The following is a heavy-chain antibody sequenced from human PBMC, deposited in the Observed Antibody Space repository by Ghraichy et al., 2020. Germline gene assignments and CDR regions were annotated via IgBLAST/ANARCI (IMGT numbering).Heavy chain of an antibody. CDR1: GFTFSSYS. CDR2: ISSSSSYI. J-gene: IGHJ6*02. D-gene: IGHD3-3*01. Sequence: GGSLRLSCAASGFTFSSYSMNWVRQAPGKGLEWVSSISSSSSYIYYADSVKGRFTISRDNAKNSLYLQMNSLRAEDTAVYYCAREGPLRFLEWQSYYYYGMDVWGQGTTVTVS. V-gene: IGHV3-21*01. CDR3: AREGPLRFLEWQSYYYYGMDV.